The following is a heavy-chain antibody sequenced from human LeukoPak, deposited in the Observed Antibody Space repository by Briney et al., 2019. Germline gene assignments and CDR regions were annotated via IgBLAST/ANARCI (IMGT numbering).Heavy chain of an antibody. V-gene: IGHV3-7*01. CDR2: IKQDGSEK. D-gene: IGHD3-22*01. CDR1: GFTFSSYW. J-gene: IGHJ4*02. Sequence: QPGGSLRLSCAASGFTFSSYWMSWVRQAPGKGLEWVANIKQDGSEKYYVDSVKGRFTISRDNAKNSLYLQMNSLRADDTAVYYCAREDSSGYYYFDYWGQGTLVTVSS. CDR3: AREDSSGYYYFDY.